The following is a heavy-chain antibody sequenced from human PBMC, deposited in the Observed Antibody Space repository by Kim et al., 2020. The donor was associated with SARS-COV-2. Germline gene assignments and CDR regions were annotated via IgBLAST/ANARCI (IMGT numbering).Heavy chain of an antibody. D-gene: IGHD1-26*01. CDR1: GFTFSSYA. CDR2: ISGSGGST. Sequence: GGSLRLSCAASGFTFSSYAMSWVRQAPGKGLEWVSAISGSGGSTYYADSVKGRFTISRDNSKNTLYLQMNSLRAEDTAVYYCAKDLGQWELLPIIGWGQGTLVTVSS. CDR3: AKDLGQWELLPIIG. J-gene: IGHJ4*02. V-gene: IGHV3-23*01.